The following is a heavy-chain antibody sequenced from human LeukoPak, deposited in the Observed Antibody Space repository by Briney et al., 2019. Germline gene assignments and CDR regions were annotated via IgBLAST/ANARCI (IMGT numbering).Heavy chain of an antibody. J-gene: IGHJ4*02. CDR1: GGSISSYY. CDR2: IYYSGST. V-gene: IGHV4-59*08. D-gene: IGHD5-24*01. CDR3: ARLLTNRWVDY. Sequence: ASETLSLTCTVSGGSISSYYWSWIRQPPGKGLEWIGYIYYSGSTNYNPSLKSRVTISVDTSKNQFSLKLSSVTAADTAVYYCARLLTNRWVDYWGQGTLVTVSS.